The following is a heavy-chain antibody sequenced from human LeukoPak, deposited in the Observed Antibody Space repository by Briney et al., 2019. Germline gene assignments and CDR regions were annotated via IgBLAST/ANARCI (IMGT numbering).Heavy chain of an antibody. CDR1: GGSISSGGYS. J-gene: IGHJ6*02. CDR2: IYHSGST. CDR3: AREDDYYYGMDV. Sequence: SETLSLTCAVSGGSISSGGYSWSWIRQPPGKGLEWIGYIYHSGSTYYNPSLKSRVTISVDRSKNQFSLKLSSVTAADTAVYYCAREDDYYYGMDVWAKGPRSPSP. V-gene: IGHV4-30-2*01.